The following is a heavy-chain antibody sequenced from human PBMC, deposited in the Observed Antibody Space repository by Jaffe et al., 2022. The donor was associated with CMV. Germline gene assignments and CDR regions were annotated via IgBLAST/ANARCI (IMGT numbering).Heavy chain of an antibody. CDR1: GFTFSSYS. Sequence: EVQLVESGGGLVKPGGSLRLSCAASGFTFSSYSMNWVRQAPGKGLEWVSSISSSSSYIYYADSVKGRFTISRDNAKNSLYLQMNSLRAEDTAVYYCAREGGCGGDCWGPLDYYYYGMDVWGQGTTVTVSS. CDR3: AREGGCGGDCWGPLDYYYYGMDV. V-gene: IGHV3-21*01. D-gene: IGHD2-21*02. CDR2: ISSSSSYI. J-gene: IGHJ6*02.